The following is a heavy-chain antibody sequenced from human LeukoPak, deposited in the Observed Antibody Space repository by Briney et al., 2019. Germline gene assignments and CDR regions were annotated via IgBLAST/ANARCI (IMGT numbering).Heavy chain of an antibody. CDR3: AREYGSGEYYFDY. Sequence: GGSLRLSCTASQFNFSNYWMHWVRQAPGKGLEWVSRINTDMTSPTYADSVKGRFTISRDNAKNTLYLQMDSLGVEDTAVYYCAREYGSGEYYFDYWGQGTLVTVSS. V-gene: IGHV3-74*03. CDR1: QFNFSNYW. CDR2: INTDMTSP. D-gene: IGHD3-10*01. J-gene: IGHJ4*02.